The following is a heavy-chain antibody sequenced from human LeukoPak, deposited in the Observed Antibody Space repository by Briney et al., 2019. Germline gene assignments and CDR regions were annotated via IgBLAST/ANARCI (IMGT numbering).Heavy chain of an antibody. V-gene: IGHV1-8*01. D-gene: IGHD2-2*01. CDR1: GYTFTSYD. J-gene: IGHJ4*02. CDR3: ARSFRVVPAAIPGY. Sequence: ASVKVSCKASGYTFTSYDINWVRQATGQGLEWMGWLNPNSGNTDYAQKLQGRVTMTTDTSTSTAYMELRSLRSDDTAVYYCARSFRVVPAAIPGYWGQGTLVTVSS. CDR2: LNPNSGNT.